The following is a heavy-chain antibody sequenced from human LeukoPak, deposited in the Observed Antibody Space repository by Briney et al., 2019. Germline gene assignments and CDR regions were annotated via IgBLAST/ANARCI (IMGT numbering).Heavy chain of an antibody. Sequence: SETLSLTCAVYGGSFSGYYWSWIRQPPGKGLEWIGEINHSGSTNYNPSLKSRVTISVDTSKNQFSLKLSSVTAADTAVYYCARGKPRPARYSSSSFDYWGQGTLVTVSS. CDR2: INHSGST. D-gene: IGHD6-13*01. CDR1: GGSFSGYY. CDR3: ARGKPRPARYSSSSFDY. V-gene: IGHV4-34*01. J-gene: IGHJ4*02.